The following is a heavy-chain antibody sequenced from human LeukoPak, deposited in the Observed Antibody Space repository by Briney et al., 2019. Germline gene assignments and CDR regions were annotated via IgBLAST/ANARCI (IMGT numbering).Heavy chain of an antibody. V-gene: IGHV3-30-3*01. CDR2: ISYDGSNK. D-gene: IGHD1-1*01. Sequence: GGSLRLSCAASRFTFSSYTMHWVRQAPGRGLEWVAIISYDGSNKYYADSVRGRFTISRDNSKNKLYLQMDSLRPEDTAVYYCARAYNQGSQIGTTFVLYWGQGTLVTVSS. CDR3: ARAYNQGSQIGTTFVLY. CDR1: RFTFSSYT. J-gene: IGHJ4*02.